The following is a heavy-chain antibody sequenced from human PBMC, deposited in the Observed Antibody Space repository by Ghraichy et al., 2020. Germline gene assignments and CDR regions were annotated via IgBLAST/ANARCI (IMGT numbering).Heavy chain of an antibody. CDR3: ARDPGSSSRKTFDY. CDR1: GGSISSYY. CDR2: IYTSGST. D-gene: IGHD6-6*01. J-gene: IGHJ4*02. Sequence: SQTLSLTCTVSGGSISSYYWSWIRQPAGKGLEWIGRIYTSGSTNYNPSLKSRVTMSVDTSKNQFSLKLSSVTAADTAVYYCARDPGSSSRKTFDYWGQGTLVTVSS. V-gene: IGHV4-4*07.